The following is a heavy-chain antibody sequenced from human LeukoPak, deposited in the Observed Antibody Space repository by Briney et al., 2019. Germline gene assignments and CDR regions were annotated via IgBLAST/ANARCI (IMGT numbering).Heavy chain of an antibody. Sequence: GGSLRLSCAASGFTFRSYWMSWVRQAPGKGLEWVANIKQDGSEKYYADSVKGRFTISRDKAKNSLYLQMNSLRAEDTAVYYCARRYHYYDSSGRFDYWGQGTLVTVSS. J-gene: IGHJ4*02. CDR1: GFTFRSYW. CDR2: IKQDGSEK. CDR3: ARRYHYYDSSGRFDY. V-gene: IGHV3-7*01. D-gene: IGHD3-22*01.